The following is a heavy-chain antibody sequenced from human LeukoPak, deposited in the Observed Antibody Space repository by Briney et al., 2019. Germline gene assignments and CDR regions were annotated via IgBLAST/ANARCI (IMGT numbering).Heavy chain of an antibody. D-gene: IGHD5-18*01. CDR2: IYYSGST. Sequence: PSETLSLTCAVSGGSISSNSYYWGWIRQPPGKGLEWIGSIYYSGSTYYNPSLKSRVTMSVDTSKNQFSLKLSSVTAADTAVYYCARTTEGGYSYGSFYYYYMDVWGKGATVTISS. V-gene: IGHV4-39*07. CDR1: GGSISSNSYY. CDR3: ARTTEGGYSYGSFYYYYMDV. J-gene: IGHJ6*03.